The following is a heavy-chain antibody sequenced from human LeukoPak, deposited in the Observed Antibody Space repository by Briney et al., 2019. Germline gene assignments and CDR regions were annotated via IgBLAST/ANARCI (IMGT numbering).Heavy chain of an antibody. CDR2: INPNSGGT. CDR1: GYTFIDYY. D-gene: IGHD2-15*01. J-gene: IGHJ3*02. CDR3: ARDFNFCNGGTCSYDAFDI. Sequence: ASVKVSCRASGYTFIDYYIQWVRQAPGQGLEWMGWINPNSGGTNFAQKFQGRVTMTRDTSITTAYMELAGLKSDDTAVYDCARDFNFCNGGTCSYDAFDIWGQGTLVTVSP. V-gene: IGHV1-2*02.